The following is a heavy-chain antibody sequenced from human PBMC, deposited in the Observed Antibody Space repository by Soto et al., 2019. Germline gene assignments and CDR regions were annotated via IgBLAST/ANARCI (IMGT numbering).Heavy chain of an antibody. D-gene: IGHD6-13*01. V-gene: IGHV1-24*01. CDR1: GYTLTELS. CDR3: ATAPPCSSWHQQRPIRTDY. CDR2: FDPEDGET. Sequence: ASVKVSCKVSGYTLTELSMHWVRQAPGKGLEWMGGFDPEDGETIYAQKFQGRVTMTEDTSTDTAYMELSSLRSEDTAVYYCATAPPCSSWHQQRPIRTDYWGQGTLVTVSS. J-gene: IGHJ4*02.